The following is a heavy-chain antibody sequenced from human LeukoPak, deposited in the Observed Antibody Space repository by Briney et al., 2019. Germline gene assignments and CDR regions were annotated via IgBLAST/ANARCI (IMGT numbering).Heavy chain of an antibody. CDR3: ARSDEITVADSYYYYAMDV. CDR1: GFIFSIYE. CDR2: ISSSGSTI. J-gene: IGHJ6*04. V-gene: IGHV3-48*03. D-gene: IGHD6-19*01. Sequence: GGSLRLSCVASGFIFSIYEMNWVRQAPGKGLEWLSYISSSGSTIYYADCVKGRFTISRDNAKKSLYLQMNSLRAEDTAVYFCARSDEITVADSYYYYAMDVWGKGTTVTVSS.